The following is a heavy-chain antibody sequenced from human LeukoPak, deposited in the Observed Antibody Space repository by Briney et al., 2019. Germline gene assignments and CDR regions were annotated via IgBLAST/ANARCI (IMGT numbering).Heavy chain of an antibody. D-gene: IGHD1-26*01. J-gene: IGHJ4*02. Sequence: GASVKVSCKASGYTFTSYGISWVRQAPGQGLEWMGIINPSGGSTSYAQKFQGRVTMTRDMSTSTVYMELSSLRSEDTAVYYCARDPAAKGSSRATEHGYWGQGTLVTVSS. V-gene: IGHV1-46*01. CDR2: INPSGGST. CDR1: GYTFTSYG. CDR3: ARDPAAKGSSRATEHGY.